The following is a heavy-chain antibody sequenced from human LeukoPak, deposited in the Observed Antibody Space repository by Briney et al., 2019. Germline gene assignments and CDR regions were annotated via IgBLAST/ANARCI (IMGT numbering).Heavy chain of an antibody. J-gene: IGHJ6*02. V-gene: IGHV1-69*04. CDR3: ARGYCSGGSCYSYYYYGMDV. Sequence: SVKVSCKASGGTFSSYAISWVRQAPGQGLEWMGRIIPIYGIANYAQKFQGRVTITADKSMSTAYMELSSLRSEDTAVYDCARGYCSGGSCYSYYYYGMDVWGQGTTVTVSS. CDR2: IIPIYGIA. CDR1: GGTFSSYA. D-gene: IGHD2-15*01.